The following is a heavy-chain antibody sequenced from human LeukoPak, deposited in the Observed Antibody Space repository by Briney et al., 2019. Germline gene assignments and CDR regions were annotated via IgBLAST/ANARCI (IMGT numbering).Heavy chain of an antibody. J-gene: IGHJ4*02. CDR3: ARGHGYYYGSGIHFDY. Sequence: SETLSPTCAVYGGSFSGYYWSWIRQPPGKGLEWIGEINHSGSTNYNPSLKSRVTISVDTSKNQFSLKLSSVTAADTAVYYCARGHGYYYGSGIHFDYWGQGTLVTVSS. CDR2: INHSGST. V-gene: IGHV4-34*01. CDR1: GGSFSGYY. D-gene: IGHD3-10*01.